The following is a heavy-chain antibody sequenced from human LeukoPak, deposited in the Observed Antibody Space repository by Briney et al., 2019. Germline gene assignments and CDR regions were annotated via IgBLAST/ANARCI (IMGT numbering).Heavy chain of an antibody. CDR2: INAGNGNT. V-gene: IGHV1-3*01. Sequence: ASVNVSCKASGYTFTNYAIHWVRQAPGQRLEWMGWINAGNGNTKHSQKFQDRVTITRDTSASTAYMELSSLRSEDTAVYYCARGGGYSGYDATDYWGQGTLVTGSS. J-gene: IGHJ4*02. CDR3: ARGGGYSGYDATDY. D-gene: IGHD5-12*01. CDR1: GYTFTNYA.